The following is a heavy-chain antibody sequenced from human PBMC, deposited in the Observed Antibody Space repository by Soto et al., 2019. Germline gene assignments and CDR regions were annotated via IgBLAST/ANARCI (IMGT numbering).Heavy chain of an antibody. J-gene: IGHJ4*02. Sequence: QVQLQESGPGLVKPSQTLSLTCTVSGGSISSGGYYWSWIRQHPGKGLEWIGYIYYSGSTYYNPSLKSRVTISVDTAKNQFSLKRSSVTAADTAVYYCARDRGGNSGYFDYWGQGTLVTVSS. CDR1: GGSISSGGYY. V-gene: IGHV4-31*03. CDR2: IYYSGST. CDR3: ARDRGGNSGYFDY. D-gene: IGHD2-21*02.